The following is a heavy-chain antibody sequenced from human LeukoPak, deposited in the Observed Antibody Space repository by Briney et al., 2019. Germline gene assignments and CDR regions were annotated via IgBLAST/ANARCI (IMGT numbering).Heavy chain of an antibody. Sequence: SEALSLTCTVPGDSISSYYWGWLRQPPGKGRDWVGYIFYSGTTVSNPSLKSRVTISVDTSKNQFSLKLSSVTAADTAVYYCARTYCSGGSCHFDYWGQGTLVTVSS. J-gene: IGHJ4*02. CDR3: ARTYCSGGSCHFDY. CDR1: GDSISSYY. CDR2: IFYSGTT. D-gene: IGHD2-15*01. V-gene: IGHV4-59*08.